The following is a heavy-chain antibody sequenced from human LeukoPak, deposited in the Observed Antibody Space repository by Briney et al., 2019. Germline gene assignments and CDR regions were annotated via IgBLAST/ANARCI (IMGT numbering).Heavy chain of an antibody. D-gene: IGHD2-15*01. V-gene: IGHV4-39*01. Sequence: PSETLSLTCTVSGGSISSSSYYWAWIRQPPGKGLEWIGSMYQSGSTYYNPFLNSRVTISIDTSKNQFSLKLSTVTAADTAVYYCAKRGSGDGYYFDYWGQGALVTVS. CDR3: AKRGSGDGYYFDY. CDR1: GGSISSSSYY. J-gene: IGHJ4*02. CDR2: MYQSGST.